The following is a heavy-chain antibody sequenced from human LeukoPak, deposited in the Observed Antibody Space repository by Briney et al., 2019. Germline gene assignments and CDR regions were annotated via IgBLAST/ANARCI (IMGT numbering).Heavy chain of an antibody. D-gene: IGHD5-24*01. CDR2: IYHSGNN. CDR1: GASISSYY. CDR3: ARRWPLRGYNSLYYFDY. V-gene: IGHV4-59*12. J-gene: IGHJ4*02. Sequence: SETLSLTCTVSGASISSYYWNWIRQPPGKGLEWIGYIYHSGNNNYNPSLRSRATMSGATSKNQFSLKVTSVTAADTAVYYCARRWPLRGYNSLYYFDYWGQGALVTVSS.